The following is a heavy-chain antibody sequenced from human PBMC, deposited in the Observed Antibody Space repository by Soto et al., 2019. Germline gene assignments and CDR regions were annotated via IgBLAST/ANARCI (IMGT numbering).Heavy chain of an antibody. J-gene: IGHJ3*02. CDR3: ARNQYSSGWLPFDI. Sequence: SETLSLTCTVSGGSISTSDYYWNWIRQPPGKGLEWIGYVYYSGSTAYNESLKSRVSISVDTSKNQFSLELSSVIAADTAVYYCARNQYSSGWLPFDIWGQGTMVTVSS. V-gene: IGHV4-30-4*01. CDR2: VYYSGST. D-gene: IGHD6-19*01. CDR1: GGSISTSDYY.